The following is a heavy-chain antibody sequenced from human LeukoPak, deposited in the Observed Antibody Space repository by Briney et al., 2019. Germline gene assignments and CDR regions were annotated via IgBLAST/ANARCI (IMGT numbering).Heavy chain of an antibody. CDR3: AKAAVPGSKYYFDY. CDR1: GFTFSTYA. D-gene: IGHD3-10*01. CDR2: ISGSGSST. V-gene: IGHV3-23*01. J-gene: IGHJ4*01. Sequence: SGGSLRLSCAASGFTFSTYAMSWVRQAPGKGLEWGSGISGSGSSTYYADSVKGRFTISRDNSKNTLYLQMNTLRAEDTAVYYCAKAAVPGSKYYFDYWGQGTLVSVSS.